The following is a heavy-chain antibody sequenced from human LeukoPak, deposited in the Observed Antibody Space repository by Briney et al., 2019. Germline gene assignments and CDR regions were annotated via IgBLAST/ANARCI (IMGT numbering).Heavy chain of an antibody. CDR3: AKGSGSHTFDI. V-gene: IGHV4-59*01. CDR1: GGSIGSYY. D-gene: IGHD3-10*01. Sequence: SETLSLTCTVSGGSIGSYYWSWIRQPPGKALEWIGYIYYSGSINYNPSLKSRVTISIDTSKNQVSLTLSFVTAADTAVYYCAKGSGSHTFDIWGQGTMVTVSS. CDR2: IYYSGSI. J-gene: IGHJ3*02.